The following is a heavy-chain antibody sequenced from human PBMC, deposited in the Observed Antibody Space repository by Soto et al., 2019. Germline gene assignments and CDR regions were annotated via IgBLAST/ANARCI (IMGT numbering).Heavy chain of an antibody. CDR3: TTAVWTVTTFTFDY. CDR2: IKSKTDGGTT. V-gene: IGHV3-15*07. CDR1: GFTFSNAW. J-gene: IGHJ4*02. D-gene: IGHD4-4*01. Sequence: EVQLVESGGGLVKPGGSLRLSCAASGFTFSNAWMHWVRQAPGKGLEWVGRIKSKTDGGTTDYAAPVKGRFTISRDDSKNTLYLQMNSLKTEDTAVYYCTTAVWTVTTFTFDYWGQGTLVTVSS.